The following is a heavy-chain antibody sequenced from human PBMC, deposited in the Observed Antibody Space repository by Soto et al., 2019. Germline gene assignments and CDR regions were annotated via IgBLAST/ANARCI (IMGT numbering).Heavy chain of an antibody. V-gene: IGHV4-34*01. CDR1: GGSFSGYY. Sequence: QVQLQQWGAGLLKPSETLSLTCAVYGGSFSGYYWSWIRQPPGKGLEWIGEINHSGSTNYNPSLNSRVTISVDTSKNQFSLKLSSVTAADTAVYYCARGRSGWYVHYYYGMDVWGQGTTVTVSS. CDR3: ARGRSGWYVHYYYGMDV. J-gene: IGHJ6*02. D-gene: IGHD6-13*01. CDR2: INHSGST.